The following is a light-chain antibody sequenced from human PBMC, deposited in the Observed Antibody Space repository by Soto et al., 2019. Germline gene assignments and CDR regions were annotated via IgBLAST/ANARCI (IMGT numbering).Light chain of an antibody. CDR2: AAS. Sequence: AIRMTQSPSSFSASTGDRVTITCRASQGISSHLAWYQQKPGKAPKLLIYAASTLQSGVPSRFSGSGSGTDFTLTISCLQSEDFVTYYCQQYYSYPRTFGQGTKVEIK. V-gene: IGKV1-8*01. J-gene: IGKJ1*01. CDR3: QQYYSYPRT. CDR1: QGISSH.